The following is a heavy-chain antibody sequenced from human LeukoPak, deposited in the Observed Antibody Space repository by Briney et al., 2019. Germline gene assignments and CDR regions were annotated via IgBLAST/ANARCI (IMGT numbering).Heavy chain of an antibody. CDR2: ISRTGGTL. CDR1: GFTFSPFA. J-gene: IGHJ6*03. V-gene: IGHV3-23*01. CDR3: AMGSTDYFYYMDV. D-gene: IGHD2-21*02. Sequence: GGSLRLSCVASGFTFSPFAMTWVRQAPGKGLEWVSAISRTGGTLYYADSVMGRFTISRDDPKNTLYLQMDNLRADDTAVYYCAMGSTDYFYYMDVWGKGTTVTVSS.